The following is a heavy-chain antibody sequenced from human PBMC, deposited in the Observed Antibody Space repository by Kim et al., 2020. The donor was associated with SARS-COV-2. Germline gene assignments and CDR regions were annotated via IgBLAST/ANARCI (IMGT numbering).Heavy chain of an antibody. J-gene: IGHJ4*02. V-gene: IGHV3-23*01. CDR3: AKGGIMITFGGVIVGGEFDY. Sequence: GGSLRLSCAASGFTFSSYAMSWVRQAPGKGLEWVSAISGSGGSTYYADSVKGRFTISRDNSKNTLYLQMNSLRAEDTAVYYCAKGGIMITFGGVIVGGEFDYWGQGTLVTVSS. D-gene: IGHD3-16*02. CDR2: ISGSGGST. CDR1: GFTFSSYA.